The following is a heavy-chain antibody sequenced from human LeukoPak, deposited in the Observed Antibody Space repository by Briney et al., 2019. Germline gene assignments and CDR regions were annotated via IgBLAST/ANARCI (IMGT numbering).Heavy chain of an antibody. V-gene: IGHV1-2*02. CDR1: GYTFTGYY. CDR2: INPNSGGT. Sequence: GASVKVSCKASGYTFTGYYMHWVRQAPGQGLEWMGWINPNSGGTNYAQKFQGRVTMTRDTSISTAYMELSRLRSDDTAVYYCARGSVVAGTGPNFDYWGQGTLVTVSS. CDR3: ARGSVVAGTGPNFDY. D-gene: IGHD6-19*01. J-gene: IGHJ4*02.